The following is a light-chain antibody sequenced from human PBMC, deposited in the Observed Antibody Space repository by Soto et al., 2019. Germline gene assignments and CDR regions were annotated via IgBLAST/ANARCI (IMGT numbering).Light chain of an antibody. J-gene: IGLJ3*02. CDR2: EVT. CDR3: ASYAIINTLV. V-gene: IGLV2-14*01. Sequence: QSALAQPASVSGSPGQSITISCTGSSSDVGGYNYVSWYQHHPGRAPKLLIYEVTNRPSGVSNRFSGSKSGSTASLTISGLQLEDEAEYYCASYAIINTLVFGGGTQLTVL. CDR1: SSDVGGYNY.